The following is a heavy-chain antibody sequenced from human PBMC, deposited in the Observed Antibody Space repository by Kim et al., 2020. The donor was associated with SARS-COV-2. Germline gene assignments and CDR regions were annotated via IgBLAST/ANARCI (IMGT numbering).Heavy chain of an antibody. CDR1: GFTFSSYA. CDR2: ISYDGSNK. CDR3: ASFEGWGYWVGYFDY. D-gene: IGHD3-22*01. V-gene: IGHV3-30*04. Sequence: GGSLRLSCAASGFTFSSYAMHWVRQAPGKGLEWVAVISYDGSNKYYADSVKGRFTISRDNSKNTLYLQMNSLRAEDTAVYYCASFEGWGYWVGYFDYWGQGTLVTVSS. J-gene: IGHJ4*02.